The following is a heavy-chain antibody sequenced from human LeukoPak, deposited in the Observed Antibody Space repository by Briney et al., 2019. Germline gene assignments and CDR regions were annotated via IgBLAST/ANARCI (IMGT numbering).Heavy chain of an antibody. CDR3: ARGGYYYDSSGYSHLPDY. CDR1: GGTFSSYA. D-gene: IGHD3-22*01. V-gene: IGHV1-69*13. Sequence: SVTVSCKASGGTFSSYAFSWVRQAPGQGLEWMGGIIPIVGTTNYAQMFQGRVTITADESTSTAYMELSSLRSEDTAVYYCARGGYYYDSSGYSHLPDYWGQGTLVTVSA. CDR2: IIPIVGTT. J-gene: IGHJ4*02.